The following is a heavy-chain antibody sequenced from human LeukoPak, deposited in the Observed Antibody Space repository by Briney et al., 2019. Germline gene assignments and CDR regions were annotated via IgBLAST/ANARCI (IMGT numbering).Heavy chain of an antibody. V-gene: IGHV4-34*01. CDR1: GGSFSGYY. D-gene: IGHD3-3*01. J-gene: IGHJ4*02. CDR2: INHSGST. CDR3: ARGGERITIFGVVITPPDY. Sequence: SGTLSLTCAVYGGSFSGYYWSWIRQPPGKGLEWIGEINHSGSTNYNPSLKSRVTISVDTSKNQFSLKLSSVTAADTAVYYCARGGERITIFGVVITPPDYWGQGTLVTVSS.